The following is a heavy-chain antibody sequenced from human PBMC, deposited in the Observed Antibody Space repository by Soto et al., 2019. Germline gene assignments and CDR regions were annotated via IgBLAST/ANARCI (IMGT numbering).Heavy chain of an antibody. Sequence: SGTLSLTCTVSGASISTYYWSLVRQPPGKGLEWIGYIHDSGSTYYNPSLKSRVTMSLDTSRNQFFLQLNSVTAADTAVYYCARESAGSGKNNWFDPWGQGMLVTVSS. CDR2: IHDSGST. V-gene: IGHV4-59*01. J-gene: IGHJ5*02. CDR1: GASISTYY. D-gene: IGHD3-10*01. CDR3: ARESAGSGKNNWFDP.